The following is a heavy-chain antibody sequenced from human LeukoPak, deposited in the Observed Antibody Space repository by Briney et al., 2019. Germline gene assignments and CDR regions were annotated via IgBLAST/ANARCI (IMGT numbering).Heavy chain of an antibody. CDR1: GYTFTGYY. V-gene: IGHV1-2*02. CDR2: INPNSGGT. CDR3: ARARGTSFTMVRGVTGFDY. J-gene: IGHJ4*02. D-gene: IGHD3-10*01. Sequence: ASVTVSCKASGYTFTGYYIHWVRQAPGKGVEWMGWINPNSGGTSSAQKFQGGVTMTSDTSISTAYMELSRLTSDDTAVYYCARARGTSFTMVRGVTGFDYWGQGTLVTVSS.